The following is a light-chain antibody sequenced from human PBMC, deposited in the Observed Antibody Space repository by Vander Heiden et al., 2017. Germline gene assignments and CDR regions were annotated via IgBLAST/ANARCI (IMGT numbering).Light chain of an antibody. J-gene: IGLJ2*01. Sequence: QSALTQPASMSGSPGQSITISCTGTSSDVGSYNLVSWYQQHPGKAPKLMIYEVSKRPSGVSNRFSGSKSGNTASLTISGLQAEDEADYYCCSYAGSSPVFGGGTKLTVL. CDR2: EVS. V-gene: IGLV2-23*02. CDR1: SSDVGSYNL. CDR3: CSYAGSSPV.